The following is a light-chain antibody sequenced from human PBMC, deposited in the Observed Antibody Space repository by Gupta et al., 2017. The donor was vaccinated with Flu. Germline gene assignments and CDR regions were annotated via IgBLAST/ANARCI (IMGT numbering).Light chain of an antibody. CDR3: QQSHSAPYT. CDR1: QSIAKY. J-gene: IGKJ2*01. CDR2: SAS. Sequence: PSSLSASVGDKVAITCRASQSIAKYINWYQQKPGKAPDLLIYSASSLQGGVPSRFSGSGSGTDFTLTISSLQPEDFGTYYCQQSHSAPYTFGQGTKLDIK. V-gene: IGKV1-39*01.